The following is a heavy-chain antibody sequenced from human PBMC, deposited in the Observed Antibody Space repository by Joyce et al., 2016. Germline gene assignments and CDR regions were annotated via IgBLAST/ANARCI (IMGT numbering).Heavy chain of an antibody. J-gene: IGHJ4*02. CDR1: DLTFSNAW. Sequence: EVQLVESGGGLVKPGGSLRLSCAGSDLTFSNAWMNWVRQTPGKGLEWVGSIKNNADGGTTDYAASVKGRFTISRDDSKNTLYLQMNSLKTEDTAVYYCTTGNQADYDDYIPWRRRLYFDYWGQGTPVTVSS. CDR3: TTGNQADYDDYIPWRRRLYFDY. CDR2: IKNNADGGTT. V-gene: IGHV3-15*07. D-gene: IGHD4-17*01.